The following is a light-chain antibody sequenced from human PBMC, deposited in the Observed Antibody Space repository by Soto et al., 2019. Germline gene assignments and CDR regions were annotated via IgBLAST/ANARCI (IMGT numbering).Light chain of an antibody. CDR2: AAS. CDR3: QQSYSTPTT. Sequence: DIQMTQSPSSLSASVGDRVTITCRASQGISNYLAWYQQKPGTVPKLLISAASTLQTGVPSRFSGGGSGTDFTLTISSLQPEDVATYYCQQSYSTPTTFGPGTKVDIK. V-gene: IGKV1-27*01. J-gene: IGKJ3*01. CDR1: QGISNY.